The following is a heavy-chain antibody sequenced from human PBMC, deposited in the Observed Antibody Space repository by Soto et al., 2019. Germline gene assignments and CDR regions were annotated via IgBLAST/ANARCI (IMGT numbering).Heavy chain of an antibody. D-gene: IGHD5-18*01. J-gene: IGHJ6*02. Sequence: EVQLVESGGGLVQPGGSLRLSCAASGFGVSNNYMSWVRQAPGKGLEWVSAINSGGNTYYADSVKGRFTIFRDNSKNTVYLQLKSVGAEDTAVYYCARSGESYGYGEYYYYGLDVWGQGATVTVSS. CDR1: GFGVSNNY. CDR2: INSGGNT. CDR3: ARSGESYGYGEYYYYGLDV. V-gene: IGHV3-66*01.